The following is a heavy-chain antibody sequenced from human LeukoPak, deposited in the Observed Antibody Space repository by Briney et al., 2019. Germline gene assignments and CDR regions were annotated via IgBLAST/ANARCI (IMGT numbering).Heavy chain of an antibody. V-gene: IGHV3-74*01. D-gene: IGHD3-10*01. J-gene: IGHJ3*02. Sequence: GGSLRLSCAASGFTFSSYWMHWVRQAPGKGLVWVSRINSDGSSTSYADSVKGRFTISRDNAKNTLYLQMNSLRAEDTAVYYCARADQYYYGSGSYYRATHFDIWGQGTMVTVSS. CDR3: ARADQYYYGSGSYYRATHFDI. CDR1: GFTFSSYW. CDR2: INSDGSST.